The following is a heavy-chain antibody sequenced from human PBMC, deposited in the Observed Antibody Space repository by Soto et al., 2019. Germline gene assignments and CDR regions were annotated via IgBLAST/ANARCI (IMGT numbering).Heavy chain of an antibody. CDR3: ARDARGDYGVGLDY. CDR2: IYSGGST. Sequence: PGGSLRLSCAAPGFTVSSNYMSWVRQAPGKGLEWVSVIYSGGSTYYADSEKGRFTITRHNSKNTLYLQMNSLRAEDTAVYYCARDARGDYGVGLDYWGQGTLVTVSS. CDR1: GFTVSSNY. V-gene: IGHV3-53*04. J-gene: IGHJ4*02. D-gene: IGHD4-17*01.